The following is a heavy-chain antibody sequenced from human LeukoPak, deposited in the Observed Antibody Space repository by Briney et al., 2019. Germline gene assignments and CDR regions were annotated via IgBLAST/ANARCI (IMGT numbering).Heavy chain of an antibody. CDR2: ISSSGSTI. V-gene: IGHV3-48*03. J-gene: IGHJ4*02. Sequence: GGSLRLSCAASGFTFSSYEMNWVRQAPGKGLEWVSYISSSGSTIYYADSVKGRFTISRDNGKNSLFLQMNSLRAEDTAVYYCARRQLWWGYWGQGTLVTVSS. CDR3: ARRQLWWGY. CDR1: GFTFSSYE. D-gene: IGHD5-18*01.